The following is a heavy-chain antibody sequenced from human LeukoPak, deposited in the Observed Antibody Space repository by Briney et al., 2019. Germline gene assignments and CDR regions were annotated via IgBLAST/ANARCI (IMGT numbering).Heavy chain of an antibody. CDR1: GTSTRSFY. V-gene: IGHV4-59*12. Sequence: SETLSLTCTVSGTSTRSFYWSWIRQPPGKGLEWIGYIYYTGTHNYNPSLKSRVAMSVDTSQSQFSLKLSSVTAADTAVYYCARPLLHDYDAFDIWGQGTMVTVSS. J-gene: IGHJ3*02. CDR2: IYYTGTH. D-gene: IGHD4-11*01. CDR3: ARPLLHDYDAFDI.